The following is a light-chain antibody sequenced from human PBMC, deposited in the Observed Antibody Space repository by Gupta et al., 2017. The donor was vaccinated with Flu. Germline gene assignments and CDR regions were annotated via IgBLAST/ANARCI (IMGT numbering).Light chain of an antibody. J-gene: IGKJ1*01. CDR1: QNSDSR. V-gene: IGKV1-39*01. Sequence: VGDRVTITCRTSQNSDSRLNWYQQKPGKAPHLLIYSTSNLQSGVTSRFSGSGSGTEFTLTISSLQPEDFATYYCQYIRSTPPFGQGTKVEVK. CDR2: STS. CDR3: QYIRSTPP.